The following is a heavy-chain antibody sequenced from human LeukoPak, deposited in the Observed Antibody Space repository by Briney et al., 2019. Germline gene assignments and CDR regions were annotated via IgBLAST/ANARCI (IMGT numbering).Heavy chain of an antibody. D-gene: IGHD6-19*01. CDR2: INAGNGNT. V-gene: IGHV1-3*01. CDR1: GYTFTSYA. J-gene: IGHJ5*02. CDR3: ARSPVAGVDWFDP. Sequence: ASVKVSCKASGYTFTSYAMHWVRQAPGQRLEWMGWINAGNGNTKYSQKLQGRVTITRDTSASTAYMELSSLRSEDTAVYYCARSPVAGVDWFDPWGQGTLVTVSS.